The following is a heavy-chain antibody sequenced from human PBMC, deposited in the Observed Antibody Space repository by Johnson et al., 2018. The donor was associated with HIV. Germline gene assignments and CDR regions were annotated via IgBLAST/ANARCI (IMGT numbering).Heavy chain of an antibody. D-gene: IGHD4-23*01. J-gene: IGHJ3*02. Sequence: QVQLVESGGGVVQPGRSLRLSCAASGFTFSNYGMHWVRQAPGKGLEWVAVVSYDGSYKDYADSVKGRFTISRDNSKNTLFLQMNSLRPEDTALYSCVKPPREVTGVDAFDIWGQGTMVTVAS. V-gene: IGHV3-30*18. CDR1: GFTFSNYG. CDR3: VKPPREVTGVDAFDI. CDR2: VSYDGSYK.